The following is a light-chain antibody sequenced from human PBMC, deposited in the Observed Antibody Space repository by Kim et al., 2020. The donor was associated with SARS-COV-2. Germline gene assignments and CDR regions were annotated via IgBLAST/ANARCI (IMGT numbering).Light chain of an antibody. V-gene: IGLV3-1*01. CDR2: HDN. CDR3: QAWDSNACV. CDR1: RLGENH. Sequence: VSQETTATSACSGDRLGENHVPWYQQQPGQPPVLFIYHDNKRPSGIPERFSGSNSGNTATLTITGTQSVDEADYHCQAWDSNACVFGAGTKVTVL. J-gene: IGLJ1*01.